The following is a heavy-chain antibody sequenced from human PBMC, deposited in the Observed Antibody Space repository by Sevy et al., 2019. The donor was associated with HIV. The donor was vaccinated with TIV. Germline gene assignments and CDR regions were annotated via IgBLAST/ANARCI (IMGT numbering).Heavy chain of an antibody. V-gene: IGHV3-33*01. CDR1: GFTFSSYG. CDR2: IWYDGSNK. CDR3: ARSYYYGSGSYWGGY. Sequence: GGSLRLSCAASGFTFSSYGMHWVRQAPGKGLEWVAVIWYDGSNKYYADSVKGRFTISRDNSKKTLYLQMNSLRAEDTAVYYCARSYYYGSGSYWGGYWGQGTLVTVSS. D-gene: IGHD3-10*01. J-gene: IGHJ4*02.